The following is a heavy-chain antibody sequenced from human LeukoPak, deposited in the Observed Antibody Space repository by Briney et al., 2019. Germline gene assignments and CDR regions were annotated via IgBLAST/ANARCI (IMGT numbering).Heavy chain of an antibody. CDR1: GFTFSSYS. Sequence: PGGSLRLSCAASGFTFSSYSMNWVRQAPGKGLEWVSVLYRGGGAAYADSVKARFTISRDNSKNTLYLQMNNLRAEDTALYYCSRDIVYASEIYSYGDSWGQGTLVTVSA. V-gene: IGHV3-66*01. CDR2: LYRGGGA. D-gene: IGHD5-18*01. CDR3: SRDIVYASEIYSYGDS. J-gene: IGHJ5*02.